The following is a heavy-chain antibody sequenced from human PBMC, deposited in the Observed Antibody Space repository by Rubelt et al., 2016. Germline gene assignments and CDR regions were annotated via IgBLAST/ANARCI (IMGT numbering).Heavy chain of an antibody. V-gene: IGHV3-23*01. J-gene: IGHJ6*02. CDR2: IGGGTSNT. D-gene: IGHD3-10*01. CDR1: GFTFSTTH. Sequence: SGGGLVQPGGSLRLSCAVSGFTFSTTHMNWVRRSPGKGLEWVSGIGGGTSNTYYADSVRGRFTISRDISNNTLFLQMSSLRGDDTAVYYCAKNHGAGSYTQGMDVWGQGTTVTVSS. CDR3: AKNHGAGSYTQGMDV.